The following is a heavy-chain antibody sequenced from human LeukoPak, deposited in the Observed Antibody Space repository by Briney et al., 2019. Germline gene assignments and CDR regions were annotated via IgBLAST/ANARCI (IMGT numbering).Heavy chain of an antibody. D-gene: IGHD2-2*01. CDR1: GFTFSSYS. J-gene: IGHJ5*02. V-gene: IGHV3-21*01. CDR2: ISRSSSYI. CDR3: ARDRRYCSSTSCYERSWFDP. Sequence: GGSLRLSCAASGFTFSSYSMNWVRQAPGKGLEWVSSISRSSSYIYYADSVKGRFTISRDNAKNSLYLQMNSLRAGDTAVYYCARDRRYCSSTSCYERSWFDPWGQGTLVTVSS.